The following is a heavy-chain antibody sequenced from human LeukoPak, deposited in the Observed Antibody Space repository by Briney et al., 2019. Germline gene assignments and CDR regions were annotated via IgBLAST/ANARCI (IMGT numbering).Heavy chain of an antibody. CDR3: ARDGKGWEQYDY. CDR1: GFTFSNYG. CDR2: INWNGGST. D-gene: IGHD1-26*01. J-gene: IGHJ4*02. V-gene: IGHV3-20*04. Sequence: GGSLRLSCAASGFTFSNYGIHWVRQAPGKGLEWVSGINWNGGSTGYADSVKGRFTISRDNAKNSLYLQMNSLRAEDTALYYCARDGKGWEQYDYWGQGTLVTVSS.